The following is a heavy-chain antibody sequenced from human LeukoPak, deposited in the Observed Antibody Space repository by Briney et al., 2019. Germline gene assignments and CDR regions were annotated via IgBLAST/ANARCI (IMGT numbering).Heavy chain of an antibody. CDR3: AKTLRESSGREYFDL. D-gene: IGHD6-19*01. J-gene: IGHJ2*01. Sequence: GGSLRLSCAASAFTFSSYAMSWVRQAPGKGLEWVSGVSGSGGSTYYADSVKGRFTISRDNSKNTLYLQLDSLRVEDTAEYYCAKTLRESSGREYFDLWGRGTLVTVSS. CDR2: VSGSGGST. V-gene: IGHV3-23*01. CDR1: AFTFSSYA.